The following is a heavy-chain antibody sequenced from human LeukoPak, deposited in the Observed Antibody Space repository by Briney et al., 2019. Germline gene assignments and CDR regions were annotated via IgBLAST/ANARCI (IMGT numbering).Heavy chain of an antibody. V-gene: IGHV3-73*01. D-gene: IGHD5-18*01. CDR3: TRPSDTEGDY. J-gene: IGHJ4*02. CDR2: IRSKAKSYET. CDR1: GYTFSDFA. Sequence: GGSLRLSCAASGYTFSDFAMHRVRQASGKGLEWVGRIRSKAKSYETSYAASVKGRFTISRDDLKNTAYLQMNSLKNEDTALYYCTRPSDTEGDYWGQGTLVTVSS.